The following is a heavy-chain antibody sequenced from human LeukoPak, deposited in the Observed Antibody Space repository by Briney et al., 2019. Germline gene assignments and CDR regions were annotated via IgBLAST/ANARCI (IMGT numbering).Heavy chain of an antibody. J-gene: IGHJ3*02. CDR1: GGSFSDYY. D-gene: IGHD3-22*01. V-gene: IGHV4-34*01. CDR3: ARSAIDVYYYDSRADKDAFDM. CDR2: INHRRST. Sequence: SETLSLTCAVYGGSFSDYYWSWIRQPPGKGLEWIGEINHRRSTNYNPSLKSRVTISVDTSKNQFSLRLSSVTAADTAVYYCARSAIDVYYYDSRADKDAFDMWGQGTMVTVSS.